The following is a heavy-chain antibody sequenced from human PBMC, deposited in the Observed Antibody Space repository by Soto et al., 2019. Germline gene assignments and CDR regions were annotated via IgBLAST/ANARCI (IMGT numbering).Heavy chain of an antibody. Sequence: LRLSCAASGFSFSSYEMHWFRQAPVKGLEWISYISSTGSGTHYADSVKGRFTMSRDNTKNSVSLQMRSLRAEDTAVYYCVRDLHEPLATDALRVANWGQGTQVTVSS. CDR1: GFSFSSYE. J-gene: IGHJ4*02. D-gene: IGHD2-15*01. CDR2: ISSTGSGT. V-gene: IGHV3-48*03. CDR3: VRDLHEPLATDALRVAN.